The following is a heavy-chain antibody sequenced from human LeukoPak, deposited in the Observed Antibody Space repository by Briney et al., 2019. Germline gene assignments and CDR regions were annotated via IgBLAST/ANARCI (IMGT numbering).Heavy chain of an antibody. J-gene: IGHJ4*02. Sequence: GASVKVSRKASGYTFTGYYMHWVRQAPGQGLEWMGWINPNSGGTNYAQKFQGRVTMTRDTSISTAYMELSRLRSDDTAVYYCARDTRSSGWYFYSYWGQGTLVTVSS. CDR1: GYTFTGYY. CDR2: INPNSGGT. V-gene: IGHV1-2*02. D-gene: IGHD6-19*01. CDR3: ARDTRSSGWYFYSY.